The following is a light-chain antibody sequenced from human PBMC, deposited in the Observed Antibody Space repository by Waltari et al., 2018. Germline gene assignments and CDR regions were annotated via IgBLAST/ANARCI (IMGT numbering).Light chain of an antibody. V-gene: IGKV3-20*01. CDR1: QSLSRA. Sequence: EIVLTQSPGMVSLSPGERATLSCRASQSLSRALAWYQQKPGQAPRLLIYGASTTATGIPDRFSGSGSGTDFSLTITRLEPEDVAVYYCQHYVRLPVTFGQGTKVDIK. CDR3: QHYVRLPVT. J-gene: IGKJ1*01. CDR2: GAS.